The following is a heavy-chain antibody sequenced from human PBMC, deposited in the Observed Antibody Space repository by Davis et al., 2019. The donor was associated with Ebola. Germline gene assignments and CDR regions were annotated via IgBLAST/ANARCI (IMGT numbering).Heavy chain of an antibody. J-gene: IGHJ4*02. D-gene: IGHD5-18*01. CDR2: INHSGST. CDR3: TSTVDTADY. V-gene: IGHV4-34*01. CDR1: GGSFSGYY. Sequence: GSLRLSCAVYGGSFSGYYWSWIRQPPGKGLEWIGEINHSGSTNYNPSLKSRVTISVDTSKNQFSLKLSSVTAADTAVYYCTSTVDTADYWGQGTLVTVSS.